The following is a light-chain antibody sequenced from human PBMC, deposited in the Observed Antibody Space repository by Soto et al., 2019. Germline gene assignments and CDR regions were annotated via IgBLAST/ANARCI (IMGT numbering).Light chain of an antibody. CDR3: QRYNSNSRT. J-gene: IGKJ1*01. CDR1: QNVDHW. V-gene: IGKV1-5*01. CDR2: DAS. Sequence: DIQMTQSPSTLSASVGDRVTITCRASQNVDHWVAWYQQKPGKAPKFLIYDASNLESGVPSRFSGRGSGTEFTLTFSSLQPDDFATYYCQRYNSNSRTFGQGTRV.